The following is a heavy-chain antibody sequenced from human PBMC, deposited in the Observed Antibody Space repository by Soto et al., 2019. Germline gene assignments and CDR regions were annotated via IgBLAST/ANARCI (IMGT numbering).Heavy chain of an antibody. V-gene: IGHV1-2*04. CDR2: INPNSGGT. CDR1: GYIFTGYY. CDR3: ATSRISIAVAGETEYYFDY. J-gene: IGHJ4*02. Sequence: ASVKVSCKXSGYIFTGYYMHWVRQAPGQGLEWMGWINPNSGGTNYTQKFQGWVTMTRDTSISTAYMELSRLRSDDTAVYYCATSRISIAVAGETEYYFDYWGQGTPVTVSS. D-gene: IGHD6-19*01.